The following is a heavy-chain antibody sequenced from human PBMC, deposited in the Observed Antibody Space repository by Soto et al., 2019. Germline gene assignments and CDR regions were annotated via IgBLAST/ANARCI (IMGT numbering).Heavy chain of an antibody. V-gene: IGHV4-31*03. D-gene: IGHD3-22*01. CDR3: ARDMYYDSSGYYYYYGMDV. J-gene: IGHJ6*02. CDR1: GGSISSGGYY. CDR2: IYYSGST. Sequence: TSETLSLTCTVSGGSISSGGYYWSWIRQHPGKGLEWIGYIYYSGSTYYNPSLKSRVTISVDTSKNQFSLKLSSVTAADTAVYYCARDMYYDSSGYYYYYGMDVWGQGTTVTVSS.